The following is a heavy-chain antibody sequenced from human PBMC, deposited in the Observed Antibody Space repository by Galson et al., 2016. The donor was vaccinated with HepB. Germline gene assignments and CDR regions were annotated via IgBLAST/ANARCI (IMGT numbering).Heavy chain of an antibody. CDR2: IYSDDST. D-gene: IGHD3-3*01. CDR1: GFSVSSNY. V-gene: IGHV3-53*01. J-gene: IGHJ3*02. CDR3: AAEGVEATHDALDI. Sequence: SLRLSCAASGFSVSSNYLSWVRQAPGKGLEWVSVIYSDDSTNFADSVTGRFTISRDTSKNTVYLQMNSLRAEDTAVYYCAAEGVEATHDALDIWGQGTRVTVSS.